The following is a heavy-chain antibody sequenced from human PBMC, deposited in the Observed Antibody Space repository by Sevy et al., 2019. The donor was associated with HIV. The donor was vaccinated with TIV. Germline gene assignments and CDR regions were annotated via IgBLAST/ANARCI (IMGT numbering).Heavy chain of an antibody. CDR3: ARGEVNYDSLIPIRTEGGYYYGMDV. CDR1: GFTISSYS. CDR2: ISSSSNYI. J-gene: IGHJ6*02. D-gene: IGHD3-3*01. V-gene: IGHV3-21*01. Sequence: GGSLRLSCAASGFTISSYSMNWVRQAPGKGLEWVSSISSSSNYIYYADSVKGRFTISRDNAKNSLYLQMNSLRAEDTAVYYCARGEVNYDSLIPIRTEGGYYYGMDVWGQGTTVTVSS.